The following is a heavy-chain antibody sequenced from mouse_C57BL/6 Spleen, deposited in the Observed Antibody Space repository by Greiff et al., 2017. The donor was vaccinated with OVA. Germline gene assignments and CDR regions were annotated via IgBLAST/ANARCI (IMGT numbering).Heavy chain of an antibody. CDR2: IRSKSNNYAT. CDR3: VSLRLIAY. V-gene: IGHV10-1*01. J-gene: IGHJ3*01. CDR1: GFSFNTYA. Sequence: EVQLVESGGGLVQPKGSLKLSCAASGFSFNTYAMNWVRQAPGQGLEWVARIRSKSNNYATYYADSVKDRFTISRDDSERMHYRQMNNLKTEDAAMYCCVSLRLIAYWGQGTLVTVSA.